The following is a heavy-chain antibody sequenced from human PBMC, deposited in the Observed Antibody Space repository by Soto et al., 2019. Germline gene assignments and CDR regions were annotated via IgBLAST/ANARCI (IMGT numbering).Heavy chain of an antibody. CDR1: GFTFSSYA. CDR3: ANNVGYFDY. Sequence: GGSLRLSCAASGFTFSSYAMSWVRKAPGKGLEWVSAISGSGGSTYYADSVKVRFTIYRDNSKNTLYLQMNSLRAEDTAVYYCANNVGYFDYWGQGTLVTVSS. CDR2: ISGSGGST. V-gene: IGHV3-23*01. J-gene: IGHJ4*02.